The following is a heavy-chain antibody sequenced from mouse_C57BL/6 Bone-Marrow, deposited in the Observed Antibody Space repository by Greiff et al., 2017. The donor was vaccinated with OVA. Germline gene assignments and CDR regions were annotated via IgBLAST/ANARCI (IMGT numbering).Heavy chain of an antibody. Sequence: VQLQQPGAELVKPGASVKMSCKASGYTFTSYWITWVKQRPGQGLEWIGDIYPGSGSTNYNEKFKSKATLTVDTSSSTAYMQLSSLTSEDSADYYCAGHGGYYHGFAYWGQGTLVTVSA. J-gene: IGHJ3*01. CDR2: IYPGSGST. D-gene: IGHD2-3*01. CDR1: GYTFTSYW. V-gene: IGHV1-55*01. CDR3: AGHGGYYHGFAY.